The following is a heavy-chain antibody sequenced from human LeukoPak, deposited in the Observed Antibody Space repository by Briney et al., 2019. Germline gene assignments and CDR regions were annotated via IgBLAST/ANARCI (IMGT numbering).Heavy chain of an antibody. J-gene: IGHJ3*02. CDR2: IYHSGST. V-gene: IGHV4-30-2*01. CDR1: GGSISSGGYS. D-gene: IGHD1-20*01. Sequence: SETLSLTCAVSGGSISSGGYSWSWIRQPPGKGLEWIGYIYHSGSTYYNPSLKSRVTISVDRSKNQFSLELSSVTAADTAVYYCARSYNWNDVGAFDIWGQGTMVTVSS. CDR3: ARSYNWNDVGAFDI.